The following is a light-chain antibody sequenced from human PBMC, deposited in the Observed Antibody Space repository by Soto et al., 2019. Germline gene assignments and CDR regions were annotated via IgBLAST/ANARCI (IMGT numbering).Light chain of an antibody. CDR3: QQTYAAPLT. V-gene: IGKV1-39*01. CDR1: PPFSVY. J-gene: IGKJ4*01. Sequence: DIRMTQSPSSLSAFVGDTVTITCQTGPPFSVYLNRYQQKPGKAPTLLISAASTLQSGVPSTFSGSGQGTHVPLSISDLRPEDFATYYCQQTYAAPLTFGGGTRVEI. CDR2: AAS.